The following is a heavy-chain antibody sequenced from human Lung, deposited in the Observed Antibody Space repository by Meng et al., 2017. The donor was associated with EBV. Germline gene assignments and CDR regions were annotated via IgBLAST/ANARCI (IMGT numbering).Heavy chain of an antibody. J-gene: IGHJ4*02. D-gene: IGHD2-21*01. CDR2: IYYSGST. Sequence: QVQIQQWGEGLLKPSGTLSLLCTFSGGSVSSGGYYWSWIRQPPGKGLEWIGYIYYSGSTNFNPSLKSRVTISVDTSKNQFSLKLSSVTAADTAVYYCARDSDSAYSLGYWGQGTLVTVSS. CDR1: GGSVSSGGYY. V-gene: IGHV4-61*08. CDR3: ARDSDSAYSLGY.